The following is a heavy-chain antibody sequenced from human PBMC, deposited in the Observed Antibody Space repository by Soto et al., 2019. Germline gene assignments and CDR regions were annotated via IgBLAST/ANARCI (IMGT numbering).Heavy chain of an antibody. CDR3: ARGMYSSGWYIDY. J-gene: IGHJ4*02. D-gene: IGHD6-19*01. CDR2: IYYSGST. V-gene: IGHV4-30-4*01. Sequence: SETLSLTCTVSGGSISSGDYYWSWIRQPPGKGLEWIGYIYYSGSTYYNPSLKSRVTISVDTSKNQFSLKLSSVTAADTAVYYCARGMYSSGWYIDYWGQGTLVTVSS. CDR1: GGSISSGDYY.